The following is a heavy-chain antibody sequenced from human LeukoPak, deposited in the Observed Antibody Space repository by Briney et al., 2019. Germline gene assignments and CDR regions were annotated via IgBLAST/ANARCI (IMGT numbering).Heavy chain of an antibody. D-gene: IGHD6-13*01. CDR3: ARLGSSWDFFDF. J-gene: IGHJ4*02. Sequence: RPGGSLRLSCVASGFTLSGYWMSWVRQLPRKGLEWVANIKQDAGEIRYVDSVKGRFTISRDNAKNSVYLQMNSLRAEDTGLYYCARLGSSWDFFDFWGQGTLVTVS. CDR2: IKQDAGEI. V-gene: IGHV3-7*01. CDR1: GFTLSGYW.